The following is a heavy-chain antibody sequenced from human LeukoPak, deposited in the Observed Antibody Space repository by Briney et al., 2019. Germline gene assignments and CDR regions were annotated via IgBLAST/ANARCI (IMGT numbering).Heavy chain of an antibody. CDR3: ARTQWFGELLFDY. CDR1: GYSTSSGYY. CDR2: IYHSGST. D-gene: IGHD3-10*01. J-gene: IGHJ4*02. Sequence: SETLSLTCAVSGYSTSSGYYWGWIRQPPGKGLEWIGSIYHSGSTYYNPSLKSRVTISVDTSKNQFSLKLSSVTAADTAVYYCARTQWFGELLFDYWGQGTLVTVSS. V-gene: IGHV4-38-2*01.